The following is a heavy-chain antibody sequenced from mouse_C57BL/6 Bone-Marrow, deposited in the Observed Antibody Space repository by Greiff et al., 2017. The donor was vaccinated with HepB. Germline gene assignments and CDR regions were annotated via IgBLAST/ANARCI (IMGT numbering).Heavy chain of an antibody. J-gene: IGHJ3*01. V-gene: IGHV1-81*01. Sequence: QQSCKASGYTFTSYGISWVKQRTGQGLEWIGEIYPRSGNTYYNEKFKGKATLTADKSSSTAYMELRSLTSEDSAVYFCARDYDGYLFAYWGQGTLVTVSA. D-gene: IGHD2-3*01. CDR3: ARDYDGYLFAY. CDR1: GYTFTSYG. CDR2: IYPRSGNT.